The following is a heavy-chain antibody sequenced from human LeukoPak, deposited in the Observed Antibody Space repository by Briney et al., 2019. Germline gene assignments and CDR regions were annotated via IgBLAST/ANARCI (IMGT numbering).Heavy chain of an antibody. CDR1: GFTFTRYR. J-gene: IGHJ3*01. Sequence: GGSLRLSCTASGFTFTRYRMNWVRQAPGKGLEWRSSIRSSSNEIYYADSVKGRFTISRDNAKNSVYLQINSLRAEDTAVYYCTRDLDLYNDAFDVWGQGTRVIVSS. CDR2: IRSSSNEI. D-gene: IGHD1-14*01. CDR3: TRDLDLYNDAFDV. V-gene: IGHV3-21*01.